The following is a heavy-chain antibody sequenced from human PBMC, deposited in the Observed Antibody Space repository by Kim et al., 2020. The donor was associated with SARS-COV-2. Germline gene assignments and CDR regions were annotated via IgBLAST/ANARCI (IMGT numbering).Heavy chain of an antibody. CDR2: IYPGDSDT. D-gene: IGHD6-19*01. J-gene: IGHJ1*01. CDR3: ARVYSSGWEGSRAEYFQH. CDR1: GYSFTSHW. V-gene: IGHV5-51*01. Sequence: GESLKISCKGSGYSFTSHWIGWVRQMPGKGLEWMGIIYPGDSDTRYSPSFQGQVTISADKSISTAYLQWSSLKASDTAMYYCARVYSSGWEGSRAEYFQHWGQGTLVTVSS.